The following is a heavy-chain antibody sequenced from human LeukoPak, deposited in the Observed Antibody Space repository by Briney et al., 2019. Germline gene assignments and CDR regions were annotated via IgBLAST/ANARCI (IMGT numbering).Heavy chain of an antibody. D-gene: IGHD2-21*01. CDR2: IYHSGST. V-gene: IGHV4-30-2*01. CDR3: ARDNIVVVPHWYFDL. J-gene: IGHJ2*01. Sequence: PSETLSLTCAVSGGSISSGGYSWSWIRQPPGTGLEWIGYIYHSGSTYYNPSLKGRVTISVDRSKNQFSLKLSSVTAADTAVYYCARDNIVVVPHWYFDLWGRGTLVTVSS. CDR1: GGSISSGGYS.